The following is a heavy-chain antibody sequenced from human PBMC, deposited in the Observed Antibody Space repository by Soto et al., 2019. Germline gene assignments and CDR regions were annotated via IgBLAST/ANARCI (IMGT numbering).Heavy chain of an antibody. V-gene: IGHV2-5*02. CDR3: SHKGGRGAGMDV. Sequence: QITLKESGLTLVKPTQTLTLTCIFSGFSLSSSGVGVGWIRQPPGKALEWLALIYWDGDKRYSPSLKTRLTITKDTSTNEVVLTMTNMDPVDTGTYYCSHKGGRGAGMDVWGQGTTVTVSS. J-gene: IGHJ6*02. D-gene: IGHD2-15*01. CDR2: IYWDGDK. CDR1: GFSLSSSGVG.